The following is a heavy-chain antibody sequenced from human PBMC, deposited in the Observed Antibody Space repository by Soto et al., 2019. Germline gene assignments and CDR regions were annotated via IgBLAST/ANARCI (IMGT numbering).Heavy chain of an antibody. CDR1: GFTFTTYA. V-gene: IGHV1-3*04. CDR3: ARDRGYFDY. D-gene: IGHD3-10*01. CDR2: INTGNGNT. Sequence: QVQLVQSGAEVKKPGASVKVSCKPSGFTFTTYAMHWVRQAPGQRLEGMGWINTGNGNTKYSQNFQGRVTITRDTSANTAYMELSSLRSEDTAVYYCARDRGYFDYWGQGTLVTVSS. J-gene: IGHJ4*02.